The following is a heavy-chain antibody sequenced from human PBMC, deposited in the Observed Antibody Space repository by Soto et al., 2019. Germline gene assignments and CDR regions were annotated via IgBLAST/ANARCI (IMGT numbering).Heavy chain of an antibody. CDR2: INHSGST. D-gene: IGHD6-6*01. CDR1: GGSFSGYY. CDR3: ASRTSHSSSRIIDY. Sequence: PSETLSLTCAVYGGSFSGYYWSWIRQPPGKGLEWIGEINHSGSTNYNPSLKSRVTISVDTSKNQFSLKLSSVTAADTAVYYCASRTSHSSSRIIDYWGQATLVSVSS. J-gene: IGHJ4*02. V-gene: IGHV4-34*01.